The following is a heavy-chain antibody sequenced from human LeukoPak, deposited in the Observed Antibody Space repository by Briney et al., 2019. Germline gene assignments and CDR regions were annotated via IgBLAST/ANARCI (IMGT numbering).Heavy chain of an antibody. J-gene: IGHJ6*02. V-gene: IGHV3-23*01. CDR1: GFTFSSYA. Sequence: GGSLRLSCAASGFTFSSYAMSWVRQAPGKGLESVSAISGSGGSTYYADSVKGRFTISRDNSKNTLYLQMNSLRAEDTAVYYCARAIQDGITMVPGMDVWGQGTTVTVSS. CDR2: ISGSGGST. CDR3: ARAIQDGITMVPGMDV. D-gene: IGHD3-10*01.